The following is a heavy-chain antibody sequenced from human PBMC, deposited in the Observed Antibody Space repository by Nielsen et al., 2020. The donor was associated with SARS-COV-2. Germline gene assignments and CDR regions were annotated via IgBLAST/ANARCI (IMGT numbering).Heavy chain of an antibody. CDR3: ARMIGYSTSSDS. D-gene: IGHD4-11*01. J-gene: IGHJ4*02. CDR2: IYHGGST. CDR1: GDSISSQTW. Sequence: SETLSLICGVFGDSISSQTWWSWVRQPPGKGLEWIGQIYHGGSTNYNPSLRSRVAISVDKSNNQFSLKLTSLTAADTAVYYCARMIGYSTSSDSWGQGILVTVSS. V-gene: IGHV4-4*02.